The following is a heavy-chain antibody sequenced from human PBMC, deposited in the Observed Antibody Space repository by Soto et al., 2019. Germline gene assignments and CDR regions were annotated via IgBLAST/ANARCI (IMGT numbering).Heavy chain of an antibody. V-gene: IGHV1-69*13. CDR3: ARVADSSGYYYAFDY. CDR1: GGTFSSYA. J-gene: IGHJ4*02. Sequence: SVKVSCKASGGTFSSYAISWVRQAPGQGLEWMGGTIPIFGTANYAQKFQGRVTITADESTSTAYMELSSLRSEDTAVYYCARVADSSGYYYAFDYWGQGTLVTVSS. CDR2: TIPIFGTA. D-gene: IGHD3-22*01.